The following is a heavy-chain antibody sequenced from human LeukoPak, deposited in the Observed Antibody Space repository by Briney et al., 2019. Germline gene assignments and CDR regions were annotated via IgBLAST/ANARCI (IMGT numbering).Heavy chain of an antibody. CDR1: GYTFTGYY. Sequence: ASVKVSCRASGYTFTGYYMHWVRQAPGQGLEWMGWINPNSGGTNYAQKFQGRVTMTRDTSISTAYMELSRLRSDDTAVYYCAKTLYYDSSGYYGFFDYWGQGTLVTVSS. V-gene: IGHV1-2*02. CDR2: INPNSGGT. J-gene: IGHJ4*02. CDR3: AKTLYYDSSGYYGFFDY. D-gene: IGHD3-22*01.